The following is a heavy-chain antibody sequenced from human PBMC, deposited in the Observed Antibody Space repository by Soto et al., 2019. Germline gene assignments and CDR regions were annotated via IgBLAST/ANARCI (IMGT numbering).Heavy chain of an antibody. CDR2: IKQDGSEK. D-gene: IGHD3-3*01. J-gene: IGHJ5*02. CDR1: GFTFSIYW. V-gene: IGHV3-7*01. Sequence: GSLRLYCAASGFTFSIYWMSWVRQAPGKGLGWVANIKQDGSEKYYVDSVKGRFTISRDNAKNSLYLQMNSLRAEDTAVYYCAREGPPYDFWSARFDPWGQGTLVTVSS. CDR3: AREGPPYDFWSARFDP.